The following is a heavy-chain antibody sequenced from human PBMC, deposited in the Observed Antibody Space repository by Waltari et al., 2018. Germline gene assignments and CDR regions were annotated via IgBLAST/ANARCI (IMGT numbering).Heavy chain of an antibody. V-gene: IGHV4-38-2*01. Sequence: QVQLQESGPGLVKPSETLSLTCAVSGYSISSGYFWGWIRQPPGKGLGGIGGIYHSGRTYYNPSLNSRVTISVDTSKNQFSLKLSSVTAADTAVYYCARNSGNYSFFYWGQGTLVTVSS. CDR1: GYSISSGYF. D-gene: IGHD1-26*01. CDR2: IYHSGRT. CDR3: ARNSGNYSFFY. J-gene: IGHJ4*02.